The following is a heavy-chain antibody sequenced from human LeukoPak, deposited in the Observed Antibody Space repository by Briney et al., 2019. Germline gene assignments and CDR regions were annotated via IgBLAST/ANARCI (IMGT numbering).Heavy chain of an antibody. J-gene: IGHJ4*02. V-gene: IGHV3-30*18. CDR3: AKSDTPVGATDY. D-gene: IGHD1-26*01. Sequence: GGSLRLSCAASGFTFSSYGMHWVRQAPGKGLEWVAVISYGGSNKYYADSVKGRFTISRDNSKNTLYLQMNSLRAEDTAVYYCAKSDTPVGATDYWGQGTLVTVSS. CDR2: ISYGGSNK. CDR1: GFTFSSYG.